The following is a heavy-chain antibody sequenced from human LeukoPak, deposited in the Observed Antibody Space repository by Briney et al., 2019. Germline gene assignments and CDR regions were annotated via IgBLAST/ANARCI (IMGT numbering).Heavy chain of an antibody. CDR2: IYSDNT. Sequence: PGETLRLSCAASGFTFSSFGMTWVRQAPGKGLEWVSFIYSDNTHYSDSVKGRFTISRDNSKNTLYLQMNSLRAEDTAVYYCARRAGAYSHPYDYWGQGTLVTVSS. CDR1: GFTFSSFG. CDR3: ARRAGAYSHPYDY. J-gene: IGHJ4*02. V-gene: IGHV3-53*01. D-gene: IGHD4/OR15-4a*01.